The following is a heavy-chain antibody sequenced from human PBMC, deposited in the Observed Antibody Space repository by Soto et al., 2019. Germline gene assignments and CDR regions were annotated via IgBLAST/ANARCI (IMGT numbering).Heavy chain of an antibody. CDR3: ARGSTDSYPGSRIFDF. CDR2: ITDTGGDT. CDR1: GITFGSRA. D-gene: IGHD3-10*01. J-gene: IGHJ4*02. V-gene: IGHV3-23*01. Sequence: GGSLRLSGVASGITFGSRAMSWDRQAPGEGLEWVSTITDTGGDTKCADSVRGRFTMSRDNSKKTLYLQMNSLRVEDSALYYCARGSTDSYPGSRIFDFWGRRTLVTVPS.